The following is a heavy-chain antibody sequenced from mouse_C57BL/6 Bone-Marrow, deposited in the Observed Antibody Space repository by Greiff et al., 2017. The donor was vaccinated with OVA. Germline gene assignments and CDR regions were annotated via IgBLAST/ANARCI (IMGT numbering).Heavy chain of an antibody. CDR3: ARRDLDYPYAMDY. Sequence: EVQLVESGGGLVKPGGSLKLSCAASGFTFSDYGMHWVRQAPEKGLEWVAYISSGSSTIYYADTVKGRFTISRDNAKNTLFLQMTSLRSEDTAMYYCARRDLDYPYAMDYWGQGTSVTVSS. D-gene: IGHD2-13*01. V-gene: IGHV5-17*01. J-gene: IGHJ4*01. CDR1: GFTFSDYG. CDR2: ISSGSSTI.